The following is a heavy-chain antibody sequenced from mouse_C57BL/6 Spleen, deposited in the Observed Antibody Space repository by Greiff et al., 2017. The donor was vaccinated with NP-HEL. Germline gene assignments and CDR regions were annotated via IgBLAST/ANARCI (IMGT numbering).Heavy chain of an antibody. D-gene: IGHD1-1*01. CDR1: GYTFTEYT. CDR3: ARHAYYYGSSYPWYFDY. CDR2: FYPGSGSI. Sequence: VQLQESGAELVKPGASVKLSCKASGYTFTEYTIHWVKQRSGQGLEWIGWFYPGSGSIKYNEKFKDKATLTADKSSSTVYMELSRLTSEDSAVYFCARHAYYYGSSYPWYFDYWGQGTTLTVSS. J-gene: IGHJ2*01. V-gene: IGHV1-62-2*01.